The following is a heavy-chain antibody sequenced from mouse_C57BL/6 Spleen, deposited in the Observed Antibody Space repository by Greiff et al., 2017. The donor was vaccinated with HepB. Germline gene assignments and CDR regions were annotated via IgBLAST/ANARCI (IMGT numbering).Heavy chain of an antibody. J-gene: IGHJ4*01. CDR2: IWSGGST. Sequence: VKLMESGPGLVQPSQSLSITCTVSGFSLTSYGVHWVRQSPGKGLEWLGVIWSGGSTDYNAAFISRLSISKDNSKSQVFFKMNSLQADDTAIYYCAREPPRHAMDYWGQGTSVTVSS. V-gene: IGHV2-2*01. CDR1: GFSLTSYG. CDR3: AREPPRHAMDY.